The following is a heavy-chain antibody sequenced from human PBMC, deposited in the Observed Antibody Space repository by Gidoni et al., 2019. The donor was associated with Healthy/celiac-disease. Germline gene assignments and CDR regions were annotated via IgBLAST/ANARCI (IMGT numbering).Heavy chain of an antibody. CDR1: GGSISSGDYY. Sequence: QVQLQESGPGLVKPSQTLSLTCTVSGGSISSGDYYWRWLRQPPGKGLEWIRYIYYSGSTYYNPSLKSRVTISVDTSKNQFSLKLSSVTAADTAVYYCARVSSSWGSFDYWGQGTLVTVSS. J-gene: IGHJ4*02. CDR2: IYYSGST. V-gene: IGHV4-30-4*01. D-gene: IGHD6-6*01. CDR3: ARVSSSWGSFDY.